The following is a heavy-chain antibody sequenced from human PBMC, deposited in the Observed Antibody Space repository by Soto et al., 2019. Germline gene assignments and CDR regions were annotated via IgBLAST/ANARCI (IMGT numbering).Heavy chain of an antibody. CDR1: GYTFTSYA. D-gene: IGHD3-3*01. CDR3: ASGILYDFWSASLDY. V-gene: IGHV1-3*01. CDR2: INAGNGNT. J-gene: IGHJ4*02. Sequence: GASVKVSCKASGYTFTSYAMHWVRQAPGQRLEWMGWINAGNGNTKYSQKFQGRVTITRDTSASTAYMELSSLGSEDTAVYYCASGILYDFWSASLDYWGQGTLVTVSS.